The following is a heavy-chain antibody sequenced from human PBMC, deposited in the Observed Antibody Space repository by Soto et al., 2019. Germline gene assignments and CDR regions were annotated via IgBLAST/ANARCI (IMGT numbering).Heavy chain of an antibody. CDR3: AQPSRGVSCSGYNCYSPRGPFDL. J-gene: IGHJ3*01. Sequence: EVQLLESGGGLVQPGGSLRLSCAASGFSFTNFSMFWVRQAPAKGLEWVSGVSGSSDTTYYAYSVKGRFTISRNNSKNTLFVQMKSQRTGHTALYYCAQPSRGVSCSGYNCYSPRGPFDLWGQGTMVSVSS. CDR1: GFSFTNFS. V-gene: IGHV3-23*01. CDR2: VSGSSDTT. D-gene: IGHD2-15*01.